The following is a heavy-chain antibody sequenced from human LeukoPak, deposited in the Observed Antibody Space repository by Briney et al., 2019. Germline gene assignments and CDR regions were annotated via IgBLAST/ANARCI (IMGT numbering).Heavy chain of an antibody. Sequence: VSVKVCCKGAAYTLTELSMHWVRQAPGKGLEWMGGFDPEDGETIYAQKFKGRVTMTEDTSTDTAYMELSSLRSEDTAVYYCATVRSSGWYIDYWGQGTLVTVSS. D-gene: IGHD6-19*01. CDR2: FDPEDGET. J-gene: IGHJ4*02. CDR3: ATVRSSGWYIDY. CDR1: AYTLTELS. V-gene: IGHV1-24*01.